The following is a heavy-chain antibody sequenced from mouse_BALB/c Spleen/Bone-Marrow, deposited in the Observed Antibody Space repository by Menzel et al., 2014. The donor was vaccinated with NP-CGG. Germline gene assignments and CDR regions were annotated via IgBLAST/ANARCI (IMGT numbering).Heavy chain of an antibody. Sequence: EVQLVESGGGLVKPGGSLKLSCAASGFGFSSSDMSWVRQTPEKRLEWVAYISSGGGSTYYPDTVKGRFTISRDNAKNTLYLQMSSLKSGDTAMYYCATHYYGRFDYWGQGTTLTVSS. CDR1: GFGFSSSD. V-gene: IGHV5-12-1*01. J-gene: IGHJ2*01. CDR3: ATHYYGRFDY. D-gene: IGHD1-2*01. CDR2: ISSGGGST.